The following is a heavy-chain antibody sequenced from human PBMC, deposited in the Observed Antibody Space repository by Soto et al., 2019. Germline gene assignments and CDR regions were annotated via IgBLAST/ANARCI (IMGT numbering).Heavy chain of an antibody. Sequence: SETLSLTCTVSGGSISSGDYYWGWIRQPPGKGLEWIGYIYYSGSTYYNPSLKSRVTISVDTSKNQFSLKLSSVTAADTAVYYCARHGIERITMVRGDFDYWGQGALVTVSS. V-gene: IGHV4-39*01. J-gene: IGHJ4*02. D-gene: IGHD3-10*01. CDR3: ARHGIERITMVRGDFDY. CDR1: GGSISSGDYY. CDR2: IYYSGST.